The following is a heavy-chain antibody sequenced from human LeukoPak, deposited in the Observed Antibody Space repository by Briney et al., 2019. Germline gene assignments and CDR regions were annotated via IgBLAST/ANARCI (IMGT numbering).Heavy chain of an antibody. CDR2: INPDSGGT. J-gene: IGHJ4*02. CDR3: AREGVGYSSGWYPGFDY. CDR1: GYTFTGYY. V-gene: IGHV1-2*02. Sequence: SVQVSCKASGYTFTGYYMHWVRQAPAQGLEWMGWINPDSGGTNYAQKFQGRVTMTRDTSISTAYMELSRLRSDDTAVYYCAREGVGYSSGWYPGFDYWGQGTLVTVSS. D-gene: IGHD6-19*01.